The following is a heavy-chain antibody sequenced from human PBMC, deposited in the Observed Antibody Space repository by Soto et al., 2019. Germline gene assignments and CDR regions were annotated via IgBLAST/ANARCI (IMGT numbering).Heavy chain of an antibody. D-gene: IGHD1-26*01. CDR2: ISGSGGDT. CDR1: GLIFSDYA. CDR3: AKDRFGIVGPVDY. V-gene: IGHV3-23*01. J-gene: IGHJ4*02. Sequence: GGSLRLSCAASGLIFSDYAMSWVRQAPGKGLECVACISGSGGDTFYAETVKGRITISRDKSKNTLYQHMNNLKVDDKAVYFCAKDRFGIVGPVDYWGQGTLVTVSS.